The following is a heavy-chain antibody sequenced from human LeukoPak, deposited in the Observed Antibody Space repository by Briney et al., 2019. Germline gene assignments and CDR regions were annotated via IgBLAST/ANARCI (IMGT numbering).Heavy chain of an antibody. Sequence: GASVKGSCKASGGTFSSYAISWVRQAPGQGLEWMGGIIPIFGTANYAQKFQGRVTITADESTSTAYMELSSLRSEDTAVYYCARDYYDSSGTHPYYYMDVWGKGTTVTISS. D-gene: IGHD3-22*01. V-gene: IGHV1-69*13. CDR1: GGTFSSYA. CDR2: IIPIFGTA. CDR3: ARDYYDSSGTHPYYYMDV. J-gene: IGHJ6*03.